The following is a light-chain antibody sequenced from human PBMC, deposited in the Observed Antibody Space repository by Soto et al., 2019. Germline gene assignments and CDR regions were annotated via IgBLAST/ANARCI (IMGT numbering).Light chain of an antibody. CDR1: SGDVGGYKF. CDR2: EVS. Sequence: QSALTQPASVSGSPGQSITIYCTGTSGDVGGYKFVSWYQQHPGKAPKLMIFEVSNRPSGVPDRFSGSKSGNTASLTISGLQAEDEADYYCSSYTGSSTNTVVFGGGTQLTVL. V-gene: IGLV2-14*01. J-gene: IGLJ2*01. CDR3: SSYTGSSTNTVV.